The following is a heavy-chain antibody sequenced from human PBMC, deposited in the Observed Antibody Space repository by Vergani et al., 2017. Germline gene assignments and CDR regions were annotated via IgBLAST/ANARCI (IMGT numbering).Heavy chain of an antibody. D-gene: IGHD6-6*01. V-gene: IGHV4-34*01. J-gene: IGHJ4*02. Sequence: QVQLQQWGAGLLKPSETLSLTCAVYGGSFSGYYWSWIRQPPGKGLEWIGEINHSGSTNYNPSRKSRVTISVDTSKNQFSLKLSSVTAADTAVYDCARVGYSSSSSDYWGQGTLVTVSS. CDR1: GGSFSGYY. CDR3: ARVGYSSSSSDY. CDR2: INHSGST.